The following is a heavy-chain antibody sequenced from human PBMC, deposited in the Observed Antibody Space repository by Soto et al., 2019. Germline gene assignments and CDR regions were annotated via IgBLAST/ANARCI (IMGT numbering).Heavy chain of an antibody. J-gene: IGHJ4*02. CDR3: ARNWAIFGVVIPTYSLDY. D-gene: IGHD3-3*01. Sequence: GASVKVSCKASGHTFTSYYMHWVRQAPGQGLEWMGIINPSGGSTSYAQKFQGRVTMTRDTSTSTVYMELSSLRSEDTAVYYCARNWAIFGVVIPTYSLDYWGQGTLVTVSS. V-gene: IGHV1-46*03. CDR1: GHTFTSYY. CDR2: INPSGGST.